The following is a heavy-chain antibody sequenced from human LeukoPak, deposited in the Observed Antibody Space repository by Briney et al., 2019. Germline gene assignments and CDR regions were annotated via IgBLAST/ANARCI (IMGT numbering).Heavy chain of an antibody. CDR2: IKQDGSEK. J-gene: IGHJ4*02. CDR3: ASLYYYDSSGYYKRMFDY. Sequence: GGSLRLSCAASGFTFSSYWMSWVRQAPGKGLEWVANIKQDGSEKYYVDSVKGRFTISRDNAKNSLYLQMNSLRAEDTAVYYCASLYYYDSSGYYKRMFDYWAREPWSPSPQ. CDR1: GFTFSSYW. V-gene: IGHV3-7*01. D-gene: IGHD3-22*01.